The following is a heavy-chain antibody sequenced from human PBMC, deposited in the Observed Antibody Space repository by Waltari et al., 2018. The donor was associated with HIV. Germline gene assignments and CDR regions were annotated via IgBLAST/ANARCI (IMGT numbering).Heavy chain of an antibody. Sequence: VHLLQSGAEMKKPGASVTVSCTTSGYTFTNFYIHWVRQAPGQGFVWVGIVNPLGGGTLYSEAFPSRLTLTADTSTNTAYLHLTDLTSEDAATYFCGRGTTDYINYWGQGSLVTVSS. CDR1: GYTFTNFY. CDR3: GRGTTDYINY. J-gene: IGHJ4*02. CDR2: VNPLGGGT. D-gene: IGHD4-4*01. V-gene: IGHV1-46*03.